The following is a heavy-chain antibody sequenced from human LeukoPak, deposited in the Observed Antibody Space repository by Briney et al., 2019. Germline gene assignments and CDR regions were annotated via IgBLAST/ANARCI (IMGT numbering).Heavy chain of an antibody. J-gene: IGHJ3*02. CDR1: GFNLRSYA. CDR3: ARGDTSLGGAFDI. V-gene: IGHV3-64*01. CDR2: ISGDGGTT. D-gene: IGHD3-16*01. Sequence: GGSLRLSCAASGFNLRSYAIHWVRQAPGKGLEHVSAISGDGGTTSYPQSLKGRCTISRDNSKKMAYLQLGGLKTEARAVYYCARGDTSLGGAFDIWGQGTMVTVSP.